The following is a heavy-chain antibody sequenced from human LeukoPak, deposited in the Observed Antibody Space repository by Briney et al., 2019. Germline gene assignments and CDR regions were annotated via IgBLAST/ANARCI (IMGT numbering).Heavy chain of an antibody. J-gene: IGHJ4*02. Sequence: SETLSLTCTVSGGSISSYYWSWIRQPPGKGLEWIVYIYYSGSTNYNPSLKSRVTISVDTSKNQFSLKLSSVTAADTAVYYCARLIKAYCGGDCYQPYYFDYWGQGTLVTVSS. V-gene: IGHV4-59*01. CDR1: GGSISSYY. CDR2: IYYSGST. D-gene: IGHD2-21*02. CDR3: ARLIKAYCGGDCYQPYYFDY.